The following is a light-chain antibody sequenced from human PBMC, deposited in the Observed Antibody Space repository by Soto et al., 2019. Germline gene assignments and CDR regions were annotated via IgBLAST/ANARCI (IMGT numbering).Light chain of an antibody. CDR1: QSISSY. V-gene: IGKV1-39*01. CDR2: AAS. CDR3: QKYNSALGT. Sequence: DIQMTQSPSSLSASVGDRVTITCRASQSISSYLNWYQQKPGKDPKLLIYAASSLQSGVPSRFSGSGSGTDFTLTISSLQPEDFATYYCQKYNSALGTFGPGTKVDIK. J-gene: IGKJ3*01.